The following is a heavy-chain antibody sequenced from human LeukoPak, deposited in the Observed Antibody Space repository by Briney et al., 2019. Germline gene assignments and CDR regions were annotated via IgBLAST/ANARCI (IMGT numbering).Heavy chain of an antibody. CDR3: ARTYDFGRGPPGDAFDN. J-gene: IGHJ3*02. D-gene: IGHD3-3*01. Sequence: GGSLRLSCVASGFTFSSYWMHWVRQAPGKGPEWVSYIDARGGITYYADSVQGRFTISRDDARESVFLQMDGLRVDDTAVYYCARTYDFGRGPPGDAFDNWGPGTWVIVSA. V-gene: IGHV3-48*01. CDR1: GFTFSSYW. CDR2: IDARGGIT.